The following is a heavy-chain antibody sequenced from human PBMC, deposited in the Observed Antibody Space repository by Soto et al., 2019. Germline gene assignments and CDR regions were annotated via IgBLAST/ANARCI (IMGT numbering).Heavy chain of an antibody. CDR1: GGTFSSYA. Sequence: SVKVSCKASGGTFSSYAISWVRQALGQGLEWMGSIIPAVGTADYAQKFQGRVTITADESARTAYMEVSSLTSEDTAVYYCARLGQGFCDYWG. D-gene: IGHD7-27*01. V-gene: IGHV1-69*11. CDR2: IIPAVGTA. CDR3: ARLGQGFCDY. J-gene: IGHJ4*03.